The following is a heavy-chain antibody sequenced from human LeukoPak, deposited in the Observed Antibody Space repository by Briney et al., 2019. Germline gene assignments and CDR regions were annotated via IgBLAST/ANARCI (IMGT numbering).Heavy chain of an antibody. J-gene: IGHJ4*02. D-gene: IGHD5-24*01. CDR2: INPNSGGT. CDR3: ARADGYNYPGYDY. V-gene: IGHV1-2*02. CDR1: GYTFTGYY. Sequence: ASVKVSCKASGYTFTGYYMHWVRRAPGQGLEWMGWINPNSGGTNYAQKFQGRVTMTRDTSISTAYMELSRLRSDDTAVYYCARADGYNYPGYDYWGQGTLVTVSS.